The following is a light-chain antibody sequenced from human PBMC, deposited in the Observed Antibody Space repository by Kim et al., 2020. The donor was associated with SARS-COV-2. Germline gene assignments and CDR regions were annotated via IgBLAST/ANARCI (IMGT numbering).Light chain of an antibody. Sequence: VSPGERATLSCRASHSVSSNLAWYQQKPGQAPRLLSYGASTRATGIPARFSGSGSGTEFTLTISSLQSEDFAVYYCQQYNNWPPTFGQGTKVYIK. V-gene: IGKV3-15*01. J-gene: IGKJ1*01. CDR1: HSVSSN. CDR3: QQYNNWPPT. CDR2: GAS.